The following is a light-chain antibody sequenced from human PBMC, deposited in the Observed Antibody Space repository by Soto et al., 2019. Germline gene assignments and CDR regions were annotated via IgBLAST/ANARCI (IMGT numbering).Light chain of an antibody. J-gene: IGKJ4*01. Sequence: EIASWRARGKISLSAVAIATLSCRAIQSVSSSYLVWYQQKPGQAPRLLIYGASSRATGIPARFSGSVSGTDLTLTIWVRGLGISAVSFCQYYGSPSGVSVGGGTKVDIK. CDR3: QYYGSPSGVS. CDR1: QSVSSSY. CDR2: GAS. V-gene: IGKV3-20*01.